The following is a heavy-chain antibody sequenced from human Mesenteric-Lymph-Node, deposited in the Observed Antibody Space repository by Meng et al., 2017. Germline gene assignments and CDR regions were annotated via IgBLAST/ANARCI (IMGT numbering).Heavy chain of an antibody. V-gene: IGHV3-20*03. Sequence: WVRQAPGKGLEWVSGITWNGDKTGYADFMKGRFTISRHNSKNTLYLQMNSLRAEDTAVYYCAKIPEYYDYGNWFDPWGQGTLVTVSS. J-gene: IGHJ5*02. CDR2: ITWNGDKT. D-gene: IGHD3-16*01. CDR3: AKIPEYYDYGNWFDP.